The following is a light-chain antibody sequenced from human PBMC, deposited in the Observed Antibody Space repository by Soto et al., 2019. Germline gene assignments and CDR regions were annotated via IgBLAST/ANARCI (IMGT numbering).Light chain of an antibody. Sequence: DLQMTQSPSSLSASVGDRVTITCRASQDISSYLNWYQQKPGKAPKLLIYDASNLQTGVPSRFSGSGSGTDFTFSISSLQPEDIATYYCQQYDNLPITFGQGTRLEIK. J-gene: IGKJ5*01. V-gene: IGKV1-33*01. CDR3: QQYDNLPIT. CDR1: QDISSY. CDR2: DAS.